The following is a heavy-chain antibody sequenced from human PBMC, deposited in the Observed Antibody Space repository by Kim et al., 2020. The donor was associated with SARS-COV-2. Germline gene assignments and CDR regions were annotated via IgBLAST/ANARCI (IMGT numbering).Heavy chain of an antibody. CDR3: AKVLAPAYGMDV. Sequence: GGSLRLSCAASGFTFRSYAMSWVRQSPGKGLEWVSLISNDGDVAHYADSVQGRFTISRDNSKETLYLRMHSLRAEDTAVYFCAKVLAPAYGMDVWGQGTT. CDR2: ISNDGDVA. J-gene: IGHJ6*02. D-gene: IGHD3-3*02. CDR1: GFTFRSYA. V-gene: IGHV3-23*01.